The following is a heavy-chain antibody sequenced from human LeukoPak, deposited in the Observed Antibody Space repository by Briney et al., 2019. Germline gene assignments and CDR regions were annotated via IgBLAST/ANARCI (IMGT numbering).Heavy chain of an antibody. V-gene: IGHV1-69*05. D-gene: IGHD3-22*01. CDR1: GGTFSSYA. J-gene: IGHJ3*02. CDR3: ARTRGGDSSGYYFPIDAFDI. Sequence: ASVKVSCKASGGTFSSYAISWVRQAPGQGLEWMGEIIPIFGTANYAQKFQGRVTITTDESTSTAYMELSSLRSEDTAVYYCARTRGGDSSGYYFPIDAFDIWGQGTMVTVSS. CDR2: IIPIFGTA.